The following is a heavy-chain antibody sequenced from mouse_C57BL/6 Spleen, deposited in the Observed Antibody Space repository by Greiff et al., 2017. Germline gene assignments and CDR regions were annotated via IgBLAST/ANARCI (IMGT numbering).Heavy chain of an antibody. CDR2: IDPSDSET. CDR1: GYTFTSYW. Sequence: QVQLKQPGAELVRPGSSVKLSCKASGYTFTSYWMHWVKQRPIQGLEWIGNIDPSDSETHYNQKFKDKATLTVDKCSSAAYMQLSSLTSEDSAVYYCARGGTGTRYFDVWGTGTTVTVSS. D-gene: IGHD4-1*01. CDR3: ARGGTGTRYFDV. J-gene: IGHJ1*03. V-gene: IGHV1-52*01.